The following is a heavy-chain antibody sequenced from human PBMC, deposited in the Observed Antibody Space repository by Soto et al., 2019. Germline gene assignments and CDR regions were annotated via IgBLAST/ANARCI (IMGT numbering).Heavy chain of an antibody. D-gene: IGHD3-10*01. CDR3: ARDRYDSGSYDLDY. CDR2: IDWNDDK. V-gene: IGHV2-70*01. Sequence: SGPTLVNPTQTLRLTCTFSGFSLSTSGMCVSWIRQPPGKPLEWLALIDWNDDKFYNTSLKTRLTISRDSSENQVVLTMTNMDPVDTATYYCARDRYDSGSYDLDYWGQGTLVTVSS. CDR1: GFSLSTSGMC. J-gene: IGHJ4*02.